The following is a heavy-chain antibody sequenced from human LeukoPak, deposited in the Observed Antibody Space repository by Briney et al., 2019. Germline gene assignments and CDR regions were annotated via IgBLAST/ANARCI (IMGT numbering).Heavy chain of an antibody. V-gene: IGHV3-23*01. Sequence: GGSLRLSCAASGFTFSSYAMSWVRQAPGKGLEWVSAISGSGGSTYYADSVKGRFTISRDNSKNTVYLQMNSLRAEDTAVYYCAKLGFFYLDYFDYWGQGTLVTVSS. CDR2: ISGSGGST. D-gene: IGHD3-10*01. J-gene: IGHJ4*02. CDR1: GFTFSSYA. CDR3: AKLGFFYLDYFDY.